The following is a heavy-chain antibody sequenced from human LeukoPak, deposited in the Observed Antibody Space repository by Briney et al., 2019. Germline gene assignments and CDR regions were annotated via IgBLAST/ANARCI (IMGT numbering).Heavy chain of an antibody. CDR3: AELGITMIGGV. CDR2: IKQDGSEK. V-gene: IGHV3-7*01. Sequence: GGSLRLSCEASGFTFSSYWMSWVRQAPGKGLGWVANIKQDGSEKKYLDSVKGRFTISRDNAKNSMYLQMNGLRAEDTAVYYCAELGITMIGGVWGKGTTVTISS. CDR1: GFTFSSYW. J-gene: IGHJ6*04. D-gene: IGHD3-10*02.